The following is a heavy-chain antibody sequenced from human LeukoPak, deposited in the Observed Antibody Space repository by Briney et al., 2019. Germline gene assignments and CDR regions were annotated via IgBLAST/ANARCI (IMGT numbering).Heavy chain of an antibody. Sequence: PGRSLRLSCAASGFTFDDYAMHWVRQAPGKGLEWVSGISWNSGSIGYADSVKGRFTISRDNAKNSLYLQMNSLRAEDTALYYCAKGSYYDILTGYYEFDYWGQGTLSPSPQ. CDR2: ISWNSGSI. CDR3: AKGSYYDILTGYYEFDY. CDR1: GFTFDDYA. J-gene: IGHJ4*02. D-gene: IGHD3-9*01. V-gene: IGHV3-9*01.